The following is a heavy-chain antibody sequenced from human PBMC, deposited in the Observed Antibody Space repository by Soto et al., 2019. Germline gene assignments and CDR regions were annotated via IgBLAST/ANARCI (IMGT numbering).Heavy chain of an antibody. Sequence: SETLSLTCSVSGGSISSSSHYWGWIRQPPGKGLEWIGNIFYSGSTYYNPSLKSRVTISVDTSKNQFSLKLSSVTAADTAVYYCARRESYDILTGYYHFDYWGQGTLVTVS. CDR1: GGSISSSSHY. D-gene: IGHD3-9*01. CDR3: ARRESYDILTGYYHFDY. V-gene: IGHV4-39*01. CDR2: IFYSGST. J-gene: IGHJ4*02.